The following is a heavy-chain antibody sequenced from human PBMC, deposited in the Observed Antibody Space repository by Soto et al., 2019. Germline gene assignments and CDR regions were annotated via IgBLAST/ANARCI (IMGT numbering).Heavy chain of an antibody. CDR2: ISSSGSTI. J-gene: IGHJ6*02. CDR1: GFTFSDYY. D-gene: IGHD3-22*01. V-gene: IGHV3-11*01. CDR3: ARLDGNDYDSSGYYYYYYGMDV. Sequence: QVQLVESGGGLVKPGGSLRLSCAASGFTFSDYYMSWIRQAPGKGLEWVSYISSSGSTIYYADSVKGRFTISRDNAKNSLYLQMNSLRAEDTAVYYCARLDGNDYDSSGYYYYYYGMDVWGQRTTVTVSS.